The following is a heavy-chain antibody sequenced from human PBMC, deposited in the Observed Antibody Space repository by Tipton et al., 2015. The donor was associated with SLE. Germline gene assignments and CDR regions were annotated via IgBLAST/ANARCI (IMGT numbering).Heavy chain of an antibody. Sequence: TLSLTCTVFGGSISDSYWSWIRQPPGKGLESIGFIYYSGNADYSPSLKSRVTISLDTAKNQFSLKVRSVTAADTAVYFCARLGGHSYSHWYFDLWGRGTLVSVSS. CDR3: ARLGGHSYSHWYFDL. CDR2: IYYSGNA. D-gene: IGHD5-18*01. V-gene: IGHV4-59*08. CDR1: GGSISDSY. J-gene: IGHJ2*01.